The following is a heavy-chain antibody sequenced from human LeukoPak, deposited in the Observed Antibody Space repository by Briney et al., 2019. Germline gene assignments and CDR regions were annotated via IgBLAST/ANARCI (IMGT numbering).Heavy chain of an antibody. CDR1: GFTFSSYW. J-gene: IGHJ4*02. CDR2: IHGDGRTT. V-gene: IGHV3-74*01. Sequence: PGGSLRLSCAASGFTFSSYWIHWVRQVPGKGLVWVSRIHGDGRTTTYADSVKGRFTISRDNAKNTQYLQMNSLRAEDTAVYYCARDNGENYHTAFDYWGQGTLVTVSS. CDR3: ARDNGENYHTAFDY. D-gene: IGHD2-8*01.